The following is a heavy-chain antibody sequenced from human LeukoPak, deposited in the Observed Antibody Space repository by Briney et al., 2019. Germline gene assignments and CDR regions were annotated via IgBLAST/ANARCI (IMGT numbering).Heavy chain of an antibody. J-gene: IGHJ6*03. V-gene: IGHV3-74*01. D-gene: IGHD3-10*01. CDR2: ITSDGSST. Sequence: GGSLRLSCAASGFTFSSYWMHWVRHAPGNGLVWVSGITSDGSSTSYADSVKGRFTISRDNAKNTLYLQMNSLRAEDTAVYYCARGRFTMVRGDYYDYMDVWGKGTTVTVSS. CDR1: GFTFSSYW. CDR3: ARGRFTMVRGDYYDYMDV.